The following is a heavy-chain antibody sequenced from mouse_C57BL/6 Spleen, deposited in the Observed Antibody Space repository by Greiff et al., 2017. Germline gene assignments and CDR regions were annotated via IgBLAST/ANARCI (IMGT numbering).Heavy chain of an antibody. J-gene: IGHJ1*03. CDR1: GYTFTSYW. D-gene: IGHD1-1*01. CDR2: IDPNSGGT. Sequence: VQLQQPGAELVKPGASVKLSCKASGYTFTSYWMHWVKQRPGRGLEWIGRIDPNSGGTKYNEKFKSKATLTVDKPSSPAYMQLSSLTSEDSAVYYCAREGYYEYFDVWGTGTTVTVSS. V-gene: IGHV1-72*01. CDR3: AREGYYEYFDV.